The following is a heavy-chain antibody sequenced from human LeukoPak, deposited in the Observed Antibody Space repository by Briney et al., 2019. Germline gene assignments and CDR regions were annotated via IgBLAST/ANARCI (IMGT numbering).Heavy chain of an antibody. D-gene: IGHD6-13*01. CDR2: IYYSGST. CDR3: ARVSIAAAGPSDY. V-gene: IGHV4-39*01. J-gene: IGHJ4*02. CDR1: GGYISSSSYY. Sequence: PSETLSLTCTVSGGYISSSSYYWGWIRQPPGKGLEWIGSIYYSGSTYYNPSLKSRVTISVDTSKNQFSLKLSSVTAADTAVYYCARVSIAAAGPSDYWGQGTLVTVSS.